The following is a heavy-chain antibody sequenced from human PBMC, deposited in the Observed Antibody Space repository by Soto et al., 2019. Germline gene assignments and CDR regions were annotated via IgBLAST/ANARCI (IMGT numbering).Heavy chain of an antibody. V-gene: IGHV1-18*01. CDR3: AREGYCSGSGTYSPPRYYGMKV. J-gene: IGHJ6*02. CDR1: GYTFSSYG. CDR2: ISDYNGNT. Sequence: QVQLVQAGVEVKKAGASVKVSCKASGYTFSSYGISWARQAPGQGLEWMGWISDYNGNTHYAQKVRGRFIRPTYSATRTTDEELRGLRSADTAVYFCAREGYCSGSGTYSPPRYYGMKVWGPGTTVTVSS. D-gene: IGHD3-10*01.